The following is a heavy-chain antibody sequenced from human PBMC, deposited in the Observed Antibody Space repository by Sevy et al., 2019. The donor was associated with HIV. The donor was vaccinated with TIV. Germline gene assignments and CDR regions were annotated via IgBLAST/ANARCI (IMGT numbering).Heavy chain of an antibody. V-gene: IGHV3-7*01. Sequence: GGSLRLSCAASGFTFSSYWMSWVRQAPGKGLEWVANIKQDGSEKYYVDSVKGRFTISRDNAKNSLYLQMNSLRAEDTAVYYCARDREVAADGAYYYYMDVWGKGTTVTVSS. J-gene: IGHJ6*03. D-gene: IGHD2-15*01. CDR3: ARDREVAADGAYYYYMDV. CDR1: GFTFSSYW. CDR2: IKQDGSEK.